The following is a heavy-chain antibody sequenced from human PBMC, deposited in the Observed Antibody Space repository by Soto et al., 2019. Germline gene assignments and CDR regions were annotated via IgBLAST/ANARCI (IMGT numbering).Heavy chain of an antibody. Sequence: DVQLVDSGGGLVRSGGSLRLSCAASGFTFKDYWMNWVRQAPGKGLEWVANIKVDGSEKNYVDSVKGRFIISRDNAKNSLYLQMNNLRAEDTAVYYCARDEICDGVKCTLGYFQEWGQGTLVTVSS. CDR2: IKVDGSEK. CDR3: ARDEICDGVKCTLGYFQE. CDR1: GFTFKDYW. J-gene: IGHJ1*01. D-gene: IGHD2-21*01. V-gene: IGHV3-7*03.